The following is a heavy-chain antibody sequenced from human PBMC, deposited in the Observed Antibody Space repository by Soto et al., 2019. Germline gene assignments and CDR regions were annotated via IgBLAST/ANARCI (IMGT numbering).Heavy chain of an antibody. J-gene: IGHJ4*02. CDR1: GFTFRGFG. D-gene: IGHD6-19*01. CDR2: ISFDGTNK. Sequence: GGSLRLSCAASGFTFRGFGMHWVRQAPGKGLEWVAVISFDGTNKYYTDSVKGRFTISRDDSKNTLDLQMNSLRAEDTAVYYCAKDRSGWMGYFDYWGQGTLVTVSS. V-gene: IGHV3-30*18. CDR3: AKDRSGWMGYFDY.